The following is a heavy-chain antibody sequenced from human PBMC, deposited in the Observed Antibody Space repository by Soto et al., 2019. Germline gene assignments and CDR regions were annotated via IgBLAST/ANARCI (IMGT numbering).Heavy chain of an antibody. CDR3: AKDIVSRSGYYYYMDV. Sequence: GGSLRLSCTTSGFTFENYAMYWVRQAPGKGLEWVSGISWNSGSIRYVDSVKGRFTVSRDNAKNSLFLQMNSLRPEDTAVYYCAKDIVSRSGYYYYMDVWGKGTTVTVSS. V-gene: IGHV3-9*01. D-gene: IGHD5-12*01. CDR1: GFTFENYA. CDR2: ISWNSGSI. J-gene: IGHJ6*03.